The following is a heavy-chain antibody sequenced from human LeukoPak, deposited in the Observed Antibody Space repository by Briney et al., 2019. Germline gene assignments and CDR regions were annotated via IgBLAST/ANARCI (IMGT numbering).Heavy chain of an antibody. CDR3: AKLCDGYNWCIDY. CDR2: IQYDGSNK. D-gene: IGHD5-24*01. CDR1: GFTFSSYA. J-gene: IGHJ4*02. V-gene: IGHV3-30*02. Sequence: GGSLRLSCAASGFTFSSYAMHWVRQAPGKGLEWVAFIQYDGSNKYYGDSVKGRFTISRDNSKNALYLQMNSLRAEDTAVYYCAKLCDGYNWCIDYWGQGTLVTVSS.